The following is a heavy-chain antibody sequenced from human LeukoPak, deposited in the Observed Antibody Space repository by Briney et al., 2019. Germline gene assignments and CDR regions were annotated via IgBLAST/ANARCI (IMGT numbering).Heavy chain of an antibody. V-gene: IGHV3-30*02. CDR3: ASHSHYDFWSGSNKGRSDWFGP. Sequence: GGSLRLSCAASGFTFSSYGMHCVREAPGKGLEWVAFIRYDGSNKYYADSVKGRFTISRDNSKNTLYLQMNSLRAEDTAVYYCASHSHYDFWSGSNKGRSDWFGPWGQGTLVTVSS. CDR1: GFTFSSYG. CDR2: IRYDGSNK. D-gene: IGHD3-3*01. J-gene: IGHJ5*02.